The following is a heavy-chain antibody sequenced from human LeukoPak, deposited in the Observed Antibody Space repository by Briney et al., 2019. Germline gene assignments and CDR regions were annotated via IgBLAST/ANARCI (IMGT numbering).Heavy chain of an antibody. CDR3: ARVVASTSIDS. J-gene: IGHJ4*02. CDR2: IFHTGDV. Sequence: PSETLSLTCTVSGYSINSGYFWGWVRQPPGKGPEWIGSIFHTGDVYYNPSLRSRVTLSIDTSRNQVSLKVTSVTAADTALYYCARVVASTSIDSWGQGILVTVSS. V-gene: IGHV4-38-2*02. D-gene: IGHD2-15*01. CDR1: GYSINSGYF.